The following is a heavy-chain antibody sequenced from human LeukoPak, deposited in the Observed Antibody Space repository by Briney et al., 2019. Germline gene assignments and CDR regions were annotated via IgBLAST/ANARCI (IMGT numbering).Heavy chain of an antibody. V-gene: IGHV3-74*01. CDR1: GFTFSSYW. CDR2: INSDGSST. D-gene: IGHD5-12*01. J-gene: IGHJ5*02. CDR3: ARDQGYGYFDP. Sequence: GGSLRHSCAASGFTFSSYWMHWVRQAPGKGLVWVSRINSDGSSTSYADSVKGRFTISRDNTKNTLYLQMNSLRAEDTAVYYCARDQGYGYFDPWGQGTLVTVSS.